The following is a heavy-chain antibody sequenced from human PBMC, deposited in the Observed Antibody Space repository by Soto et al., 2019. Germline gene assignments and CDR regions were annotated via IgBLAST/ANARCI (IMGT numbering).Heavy chain of an antibody. V-gene: IGHV3-11*01. J-gene: IGHJ5*02. Sequence: GGSLRLSCDASGFTFSDYYMTWVRQTPGKGLEWISYISSTGSNIDYADSVKGRFTMSRDNAKNSLYLQMNSLRVEDTAVYYCAGPPGIPSAIGWSDPWGQGTLVTVSS. CDR3: AGPPGIPSAIGWSDP. CDR1: GFTFSDYY. D-gene: IGHD3-10*01. CDR2: ISSTGSNI.